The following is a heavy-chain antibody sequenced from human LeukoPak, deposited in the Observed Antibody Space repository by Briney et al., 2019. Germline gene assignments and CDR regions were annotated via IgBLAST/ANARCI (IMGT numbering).Heavy chain of an antibody. Sequence: GGSLRLSCAASGFTFSSYGIHWVRQAPGKGLEWVTFIGYDGRNKYYADSVKGRFTISRDNSKNMLYLQMNSLRAEDTAVYYCANAYYYADYWGQGTLVTVSS. V-gene: IGHV3-30*02. D-gene: IGHD3-10*01. CDR3: ANAYYYADY. J-gene: IGHJ4*02. CDR2: IGYDGRNK. CDR1: GFTFSSYG.